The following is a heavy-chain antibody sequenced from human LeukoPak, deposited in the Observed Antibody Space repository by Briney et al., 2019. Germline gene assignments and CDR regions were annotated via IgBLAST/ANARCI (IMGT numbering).Heavy chain of an antibody. J-gene: IGHJ3*02. D-gene: IGHD4-23*01. V-gene: IGHV6-1*01. Sequence: SQTLSLTCALSGDSVSSDSDAWNWIRQSPSRGLEWLGRTYYSSKWYKDYAVSVKSRITLNPDTFKKQFSLLLNSVTPEDTAVYYCARDSTTVVTRAAFDIWGQGTMVTVSS. CDR2: TYYSSKWYK. CDR1: GDSVSSDSDA. CDR3: ARDSTTVVTRAAFDI.